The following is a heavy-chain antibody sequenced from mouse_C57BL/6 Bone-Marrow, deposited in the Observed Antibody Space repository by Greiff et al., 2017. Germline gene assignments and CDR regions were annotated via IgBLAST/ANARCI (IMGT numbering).Heavy chain of an antibody. Sequence: EVQLQQSGPVLVKPGASVKMSCKASGYTFTDYYMNWVKQSHGKSLEWIGVINPYNGGTSYNQKFKGKATLTVDKSSSTAYMELNSLTSEDSAVYYCAYLTTVVGDYFDYWGQGTTLTVSS. CDR1: GYTFTDYY. CDR2: INPYNGGT. D-gene: IGHD1-1*01. J-gene: IGHJ2*01. CDR3: AYLTTVVGDYFDY. V-gene: IGHV1-19*01.